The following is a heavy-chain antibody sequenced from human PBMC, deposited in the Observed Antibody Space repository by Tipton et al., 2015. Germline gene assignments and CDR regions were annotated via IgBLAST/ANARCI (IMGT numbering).Heavy chain of an antibody. D-gene: IGHD6-6*01. Sequence: SLRLSCAASGFTFSSYWMSWVRQAPGKGLEWVANINQDGSEKYYVDSVKGRFTISRDNAENTLYLQMNSLRAEDTAVYYCARTYSSYSWFDPWGQGTLVTVPS. V-gene: IGHV3-7*01. J-gene: IGHJ5*02. CDR2: INQDGSEK. CDR1: GFTFSSYW. CDR3: ARTYSSYSWFDP.